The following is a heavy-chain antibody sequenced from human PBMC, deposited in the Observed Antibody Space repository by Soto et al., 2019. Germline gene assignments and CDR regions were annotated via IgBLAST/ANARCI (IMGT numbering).Heavy chain of an antibody. Sequence: EGQLVESGGGLVKPGESLRLSCAASGFTFSSYSMNWVRQAPGKGLEWVSSIRSDRSYIHYADSVKGRFTISRDNAKNSLYLQMNSLRAEDTAVYYCARAELAYCGGDCSGAFDVWGQGTMVTVSS. V-gene: IGHV3-21*01. CDR2: IRSDRSYI. D-gene: IGHD2-21*02. CDR3: ARAELAYCGGDCSGAFDV. J-gene: IGHJ3*01. CDR1: GFTFSSYS.